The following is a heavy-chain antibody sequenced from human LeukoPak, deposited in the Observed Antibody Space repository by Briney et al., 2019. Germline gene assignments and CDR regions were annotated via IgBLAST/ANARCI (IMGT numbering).Heavy chain of an antibody. D-gene: IGHD3-3*01. J-gene: IGHJ4*02. V-gene: IGHV4-39*07. CDR3: ARDEYDQYYFDY. Sequence: SETLSLTCTVSGGSISSSSYYWGWIRQPPGKGLEWIGSIYYSGSTYYNPSLKSRVTISVDTSKNQFSLKLSSVTAADTAVYYCARDEYDQYYFDYWGQGTLVTVSS. CDR1: GGSISSSSYY. CDR2: IYYSGST.